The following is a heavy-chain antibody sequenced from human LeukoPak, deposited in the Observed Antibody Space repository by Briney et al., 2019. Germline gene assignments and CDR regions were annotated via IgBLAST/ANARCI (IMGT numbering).Heavy chain of an antibody. CDR2: ISGGGGTT. V-gene: IGHV3-23*01. CDR3: AKDGADYDSDYFEH. CDR1: GFTFSSYA. D-gene: IGHD3-3*01. Sequence: PGGSLRPSCAASGFTFSSYAISWVRQAPGKGLEWVSRISGGGGTTYYAASVKGRFTISRDNSKNTLYLQINSLRAEDTAVYYCAKDGADYDSDYFEHWGQGTLVTVSS. J-gene: IGHJ4*02.